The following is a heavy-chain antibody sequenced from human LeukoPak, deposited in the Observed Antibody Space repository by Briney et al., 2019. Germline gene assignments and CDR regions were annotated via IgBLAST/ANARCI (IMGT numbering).Heavy chain of an antibody. V-gene: IGHV3-11*01. D-gene: IGHD3-22*01. Sequence: GGSLRLSCAASGFTLSDYFMSWIRQAPGKGLEWVSYISGSGTTINYADSVKGRFTISRDNAKNSLYLQMNSLRVEDTAVYYCATTPPTDYYDSSGYLDYWGQGTLVTVSS. CDR2: ISGSGTTI. CDR3: ATTPPTDYYDSSGYLDY. CDR1: GFTLSDYF. J-gene: IGHJ4*02.